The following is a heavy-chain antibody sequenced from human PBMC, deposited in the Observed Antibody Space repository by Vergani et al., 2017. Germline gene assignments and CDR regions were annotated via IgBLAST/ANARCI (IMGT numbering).Heavy chain of an antibody. J-gene: IGHJ4*02. Sequence: VQLVESGGGVVQPGRSLRLSCAASGFTFDDYAMHWVRQAPGKGLEWVSGISWNSDNLGYADSVKGRFTISRDNSKNTLYLQMNSLRAEDTAVYYCAKDWGIGDRLPDYWGQGTLVTVSS. V-gene: IGHV3-9*01. CDR2: ISWNSDNL. D-gene: IGHD3-10*01. CDR3: AKDWGIGDRLPDY. CDR1: GFTFDDYA.